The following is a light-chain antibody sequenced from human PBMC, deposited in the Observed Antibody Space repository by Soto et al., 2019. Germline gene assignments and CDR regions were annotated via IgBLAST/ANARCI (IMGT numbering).Light chain of an antibody. J-gene: IGKJ1*01. V-gene: IGKV1-5*01. CDR1: QSISSW. CDR3: QQYSSFWT. CDR2: DAS. Sequence: DIQMTQSPSTLSASVGDRVTTTCRASQSISSWLAWYQQKPGKAPKLLIYDASSLERGVPSRFSGSGSGTEFTLTISCLQPDDFATYYCQQYSSFWTFGQGTKVEIK.